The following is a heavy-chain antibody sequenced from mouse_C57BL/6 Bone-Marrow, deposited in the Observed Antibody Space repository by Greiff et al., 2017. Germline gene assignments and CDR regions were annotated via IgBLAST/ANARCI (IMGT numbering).Heavy chain of an antibody. CDR2: IYPGNSDT. Sequence: EVQLQQSGTVLARPGASVKMSCKTSGYTFTSYWMHWVKQRPGQGLEWIGAIYPGNSDTSYNQKFKGKAQLTAVTSTSTASMGLSSLTNEDSAVYYGTRGFYYVSNYPYCFDYWGQGTTRTGSS. J-gene: IGHJ2*01. CDR3: TRGFYYVSNYPYCFDY. V-gene: IGHV1-5*01. D-gene: IGHD2-5*01. CDR1: GYTFTSYW.